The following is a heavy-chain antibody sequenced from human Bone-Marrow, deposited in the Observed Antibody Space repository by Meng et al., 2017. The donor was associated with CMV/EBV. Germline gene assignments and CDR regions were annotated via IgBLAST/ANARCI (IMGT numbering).Heavy chain of an antibody. V-gene: IGHV3-21*01. D-gene: IGHD3-22*01. Sequence: GESLKISCAASGFTFSNAWMSWVRQAPGKGLEWVSSISSSSSYIYYADSVKGRFTISRDNAKNSLYLQMNSLRAEDTAVYYCARDPRPRYYYDSSPLWGQETLVTVSS. J-gene: IGHJ4*02. CDR3: ARDPRPRYYYDSSPL. CDR1: GFTFSNAW. CDR2: ISSSSSYI.